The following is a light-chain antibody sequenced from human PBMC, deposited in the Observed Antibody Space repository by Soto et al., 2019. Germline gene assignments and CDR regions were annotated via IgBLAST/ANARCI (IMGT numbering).Light chain of an antibody. CDR1: QSVSSSY. Sequence: DIRLTQSPATLSLSPGERATLSCRASQSVSSSYLAWYQQKPGQAPRLLIYGASSRATGIPDRFSGSGSGTDFTLTISRLEPEDFAVYYCQQYGSSGTFGQGTKVDIK. V-gene: IGKV3-20*01. CDR2: GAS. CDR3: QQYGSSGT. J-gene: IGKJ1*01.